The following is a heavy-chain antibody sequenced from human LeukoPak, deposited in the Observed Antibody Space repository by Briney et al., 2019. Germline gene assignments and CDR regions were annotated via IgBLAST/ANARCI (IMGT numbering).Heavy chain of an antibody. V-gene: IGHV4-31*03. Sequence: NPSGTLSLTCTVSGGSISSGGYYWSWIRQHPGKGLEWIGYIYYSGSTYYNPSLKSRVTISVDTSKNQFSLKLSPVTAADTAVYYCARERFSSSANWFDPWGQGTLVTVSS. CDR3: ARERFSSSANWFDP. J-gene: IGHJ5*02. CDR2: IYYSGST. D-gene: IGHD6-6*01. CDR1: GGSISSGGYY.